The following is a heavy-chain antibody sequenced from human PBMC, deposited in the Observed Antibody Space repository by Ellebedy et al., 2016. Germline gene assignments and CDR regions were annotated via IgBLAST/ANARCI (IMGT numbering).Heavy chain of an antibody. Sequence: GSLRLXXTVSGGSISSGGYYWGWIRQPPGKGLEWIGSIYYSGSTYYNPSLKSRVTISVDTSKNQFSLKLSSVTAADTAVYYCARDARIVATTRSILGYYYGMDVWGQGTTVTVSS. V-gene: IGHV4-39*07. CDR1: GGSISSGGYY. D-gene: IGHD5-12*01. J-gene: IGHJ6*02. CDR3: ARDARIVATTRSILGYYYGMDV. CDR2: IYYSGST.